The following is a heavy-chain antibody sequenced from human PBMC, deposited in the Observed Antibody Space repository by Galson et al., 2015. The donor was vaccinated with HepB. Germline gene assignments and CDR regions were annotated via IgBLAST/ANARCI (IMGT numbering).Heavy chain of an antibody. CDR2: IHPSDSDT. Sequence: QSGAEVKKPGESLKISCKTSGDIFTNYWIGWVRQMPGKGLEWLGIIHPSDSDTRYNPSFQGQVTMSADKSTSTAYLHWSSLKAPDTAMYYCARHSRSYYDGCGQYYGWTTDWGPGRLVSVSS. J-gene: IGHJ4*02. CDR1: GDIFTNYW. D-gene: IGHD3-10*01. CDR3: ARHSRSYYDGCGQYYGWTTD. V-gene: IGHV5-51*01.